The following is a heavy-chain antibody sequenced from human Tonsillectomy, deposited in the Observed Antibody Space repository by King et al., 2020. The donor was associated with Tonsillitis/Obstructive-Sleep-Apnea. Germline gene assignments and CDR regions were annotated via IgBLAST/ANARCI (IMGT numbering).Heavy chain of an antibody. V-gene: IGHV4-59*01. Sequence: QLQESGPGLVKPSETLSLTCTVSGDSISRYYWSWLRQPPGKGLAWIGYIHHSGTTNYNPSLKSRVTIAVDTSKNQFSLKVTFVSAADAAVYFCVRTAEGSYDFWSGMSDHYYYMDAWGKGTTVTVS. CDR3: VRTAEGSYDFWSGMSDHYYYMDA. D-gene: IGHD3-3*01. CDR1: GDSISRYY. J-gene: IGHJ6*03. CDR2: IHHSGTT.